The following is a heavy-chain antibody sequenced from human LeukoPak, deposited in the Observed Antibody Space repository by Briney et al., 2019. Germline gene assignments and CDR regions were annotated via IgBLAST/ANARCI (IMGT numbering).Heavy chain of an antibody. J-gene: IGHJ4*02. D-gene: IGHD6-13*01. CDR2: ISGSGGST. CDR1: GFTFSSYA. V-gene: IGHV3-23*01. Sequence: PGGSLRLSCAAFGFTFSSYARSGVGQAPGKGREGVAAISGSGGSTYYADSVKGRFTISRDNSKNTLYLQMNSLRAEDTAVYYCAKDREWGIAAAGPIDYWGQGTLVTVSS. CDR3: AKDREWGIAAAGPIDY.